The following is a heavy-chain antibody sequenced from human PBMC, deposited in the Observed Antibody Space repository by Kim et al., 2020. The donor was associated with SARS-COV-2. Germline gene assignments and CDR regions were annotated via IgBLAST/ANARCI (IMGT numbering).Heavy chain of an antibody. V-gene: IGHV3-21*01. Sequence: GGSLRLSCAASGFTFSSYSMNWVRQAPGKGLEWVSSISSSSSYIYYADSVKGRFTISRDNAKNSLYLQMNSLRAEDTAVYYCARDLGSSWEEGYYYYGMDVWGQGTTVTVSS. J-gene: IGHJ6*02. CDR2: ISSSSSYI. D-gene: IGHD6-13*01. CDR3: ARDLGSSWEEGYYYYGMDV. CDR1: GFTFSSYS.